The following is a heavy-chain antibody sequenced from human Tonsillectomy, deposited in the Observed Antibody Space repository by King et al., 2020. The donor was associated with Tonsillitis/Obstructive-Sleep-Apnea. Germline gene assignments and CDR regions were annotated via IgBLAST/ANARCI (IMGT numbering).Heavy chain of an antibody. V-gene: IGHV4-59*01. D-gene: IGHD7-27*01. J-gene: IGHJ4*02. CDR3: VRGLGNLRYTFHY. CDR1: GGSISSYY. Sequence: VQLQESGPGLVKPSETLSLTCTVSGGSISSYYWSWIRQPPGKGLEWIGYIYYSGSTNYNPSLKSRVTISVDTSKKQFSLKLSSVTAADTAVYYCVRGLGNLRYTFHYWGQGTLVTVSS. CDR2: IYYSGST.